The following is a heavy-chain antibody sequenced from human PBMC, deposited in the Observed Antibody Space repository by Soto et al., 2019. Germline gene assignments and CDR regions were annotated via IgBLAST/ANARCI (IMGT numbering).Heavy chain of an antibody. Sequence: GVSMRLSFAPSGFTFRSYAMSWVRQAPGKGLEWVSAISGSGGSTYYADSVKGRFTISRDNSKNTLYLQMNSLRAEDTAVYYCAKGTLSYYDSSGYFAYWGQGTLVTVSS. CDR3: AKGTLSYYDSSGYFAY. CDR2: ISGSGGST. CDR1: GFTFRSYA. V-gene: IGHV3-23*01. D-gene: IGHD3-22*01. J-gene: IGHJ4*02.